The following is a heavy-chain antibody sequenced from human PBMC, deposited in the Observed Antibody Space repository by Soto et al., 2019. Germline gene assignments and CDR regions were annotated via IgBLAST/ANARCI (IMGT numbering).Heavy chain of an antibody. V-gene: IGHV3-30-3*01. CDR1: GFNPTTYT. Sequence: QVQLVESGGGVVQPGRSLRLSCAASGFNPTTYTFYWVRQAPGMGLEWVALISNDENNKKYADSAKGRFTISRDNSQSAVYLHMNNLTIEYSAVYYCARCGRRKCRGGGCYAGYDDRDVGGHGTTVTVSS. J-gene: IGHJ6*02. D-gene: IGHD2-15*01. CDR2: ISNDENNK. CDR3: ARCGRRKCRGGGCYAGYDDRDV.